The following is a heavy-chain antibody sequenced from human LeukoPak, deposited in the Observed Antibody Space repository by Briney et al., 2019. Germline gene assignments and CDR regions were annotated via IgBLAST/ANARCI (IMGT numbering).Heavy chain of an antibody. CDR2: ISSSSYI. CDR1: GFTFSTYA. D-gene: IGHD3-10*01. V-gene: IGHV3-21*01. Sequence: GGSLRLSCAASGFTFSTYAMTWVRQAPGKGLEWVSSISSSSYIYYADSVKGRFTISRDNAKNSLYLQMNSLRAEDTAVYYCAGSNYYYMDVWGKGTTVTVSS. J-gene: IGHJ6*03. CDR3: AGSNYYYMDV.